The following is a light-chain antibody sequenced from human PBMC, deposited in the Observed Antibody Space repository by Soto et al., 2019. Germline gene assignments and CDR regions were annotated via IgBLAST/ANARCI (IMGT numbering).Light chain of an antibody. CDR2: DVT. Sequence: QSVLTQPPSVSGSPGHSVAISCTGTSSDVGSYNRVSWYQQPPDSAPKLIIYDVTNRPSGVPDRFSGSKSGNVASLTISGLQAEDEADYYCSSFTTTNTYVFGSGTKVTVL. CDR3: SSFTTTNTYV. CDR1: SSDVGSYNR. V-gene: IGLV2-18*02. J-gene: IGLJ1*01.